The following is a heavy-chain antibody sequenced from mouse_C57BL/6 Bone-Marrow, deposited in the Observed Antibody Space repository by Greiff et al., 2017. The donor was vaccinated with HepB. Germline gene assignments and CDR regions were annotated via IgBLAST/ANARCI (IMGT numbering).Heavy chain of an antibody. Sequence: EVQLQQSGPVLVKPGASVKMSCKASGYTFTDYYMNWVKQSHGKSLEWIGVINPYNGGTSYNQKFKGKATLPVDKSSSTAYMELNSLTSEDSAVYYCASYYYGSNYYFDYWGQGTTLTVSS. CDR2: INPYNGGT. J-gene: IGHJ2*01. D-gene: IGHD1-1*01. CDR1: GYTFTDYY. CDR3: ASYYYGSNYYFDY. V-gene: IGHV1-19*01.